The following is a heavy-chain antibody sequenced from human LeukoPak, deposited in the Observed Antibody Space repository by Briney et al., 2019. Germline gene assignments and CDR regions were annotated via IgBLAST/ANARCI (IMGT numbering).Heavy chain of an antibody. D-gene: IGHD4-17*01. CDR1: GFTFSSYA. Sequence: GSLRLSCAASGFTFSSYAMSWIRQPPGKELEWIGYIYYNGDTNYNPSLKSRLTISVDTSKNQFSLKLTSVTAADTAVYYCARAVSHRNWFDTWGQGSLVTVSS. V-gene: IGHV4-59*01. CDR3: ARAVSHRNWFDT. J-gene: IGHJ5*02. CDR2: IYYNGDT.